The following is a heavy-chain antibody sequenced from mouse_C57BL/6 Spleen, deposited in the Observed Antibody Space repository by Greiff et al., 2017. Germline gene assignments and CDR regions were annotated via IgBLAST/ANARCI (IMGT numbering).Heavy chain of an antibody. D-gene: IGHD2-3*01. CDR2: IYIGNGYT. J-gene: IGHJ4*01. Sequence: EVKLMESGAELVRPGSSVKMSCKTSGYTFTSYGINWVKQRPGQGLEWIGYIYIGNGYTEYNEKFKGKATLTSDTSSSTAYMPLSSLTSEDSAIYFCARSPHYDGGYYAMDYWGQGTSVTVSS. CDR3: ARSPHYDGGYYAMDY. CDR1: GYTFTSYG. V-gene: IGHV1-58*01.